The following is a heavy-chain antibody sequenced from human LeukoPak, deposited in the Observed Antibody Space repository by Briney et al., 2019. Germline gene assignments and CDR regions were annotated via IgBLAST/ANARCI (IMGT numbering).Heavy chain of an antibody. Sequence: ASVKVSCKASGYTFTSYYMHWVRQAPGQGLEWMGIINPSGGSTSYAQKIQGRVTMTRDTSTSTVYMELSSLRSEDTAVYYCARGSPAYGSGSVPPNYYYYMDVWGKGTTVTVSS. V-gene: IGHV1-46*01. D-gene: IGHD3-10*01. CDR1: GYTFTSYY. CDR3: ARGSPAYGSGSVPPNYYYYMDV. CDR2: INPSGGST. J-gene: IGHJ6*03.